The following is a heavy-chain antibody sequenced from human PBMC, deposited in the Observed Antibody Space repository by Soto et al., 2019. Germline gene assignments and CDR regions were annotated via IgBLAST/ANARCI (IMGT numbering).Heavy chain of an antibody. V-gene: IGHV1-69*09. J-gene: IGHJ4*02. Sequence: QVQLLQSGTEVKRPGSSVKVSCRASGVSFNSYGFAWVRQAPGRGLEWVGKINPASQLRNYQQSLQGRVTINADTSTTTAYMELSGLTSEDTAVYYCARMKLARLDHWGQGTLVTVSS. CDR1: GVSFNSYG. CDR2: INPASQLR. CDR3: ARMKLARLDH.